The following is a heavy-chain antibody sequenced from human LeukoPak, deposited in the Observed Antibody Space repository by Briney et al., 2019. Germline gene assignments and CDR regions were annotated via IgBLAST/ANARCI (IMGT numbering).Heavy chain of an antibody. CDR3: AIFRDGYISGHYFDY. CDR1: GGTFSSYA. J-gene: IGHJ4*02. D-gene: IGHD5-24*01. Sequence: ASVKVSCKASGGTFSSYAISWVRQAPGQGLEWMGGIIPIFGTANYARKFQGRVTITADESTSTAYMELSSLRSEDTAVYYCAIFRDGYISGHYFDYWGQGTLVTVSS. CDR2: IIPIFGTA. V-gene: IGHV1-69*13.